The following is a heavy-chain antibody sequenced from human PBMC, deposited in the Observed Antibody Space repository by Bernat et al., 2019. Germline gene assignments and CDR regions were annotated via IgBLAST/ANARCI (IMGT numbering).Heavy chain of an antibody. D-gene: IGHD6-19*01. CDR3: ARERWLAYDY. CDR2: ISRSSSYI. Sequence: EVQLVESGGGLVKPGGSLRLSCAASGFTFRSYGMNWVRQAPGKGLEWVSSISRSSSYIYYADSVKGRFTISRDNAKNSLYLQMNSLRAEDTAVYYCARERWLAYDYWGQGTLVTVSS. CDR1: GFTFRSYG. J-gene: IGHJ4*02. V-gene: IGHV3-21*01.